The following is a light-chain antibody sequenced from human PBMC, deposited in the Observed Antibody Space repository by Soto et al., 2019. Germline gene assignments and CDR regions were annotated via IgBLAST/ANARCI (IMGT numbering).Light chain of an antibody. CDR3: SSYTSSSTLVV. J-gene: IGLJ2*01. V-gene: IGLV2-14*01. Sequence: QSPLTQPASVSGSPGQSITISCTGTSSDVGGYNYVSWYQQHPGKAPKLMIYDVSNRPSGVSNRFSGSKSGNTACLTISVLQAEDEAAYYCSSYTSSSTLVVFGGGTKLTVL. CDR1: SSDVGGYNY. CDR2: DVS.